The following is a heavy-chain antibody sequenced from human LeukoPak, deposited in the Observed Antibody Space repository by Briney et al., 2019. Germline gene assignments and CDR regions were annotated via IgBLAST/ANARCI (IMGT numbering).Heavy chain of an antibody. D-gene: IGHD4-23*01. CDR2: IYYSGST. CDR1: GGSISSGGY. V-gene: IGHV4-31*03. CDR3: ARDRVVNPRFTDAFDI. Sequence: PSETLSLTCTVSGGSISSGGYWSWIRQHLGKGLEWMGYIYYSGSTYYNPSLKSRVTMSLETSKNQFSLKLSSVTAADTAVYYCARDRVVNPRFTDAFDIWGQGTIVTVSS. J-gene: IGHJ3*02.